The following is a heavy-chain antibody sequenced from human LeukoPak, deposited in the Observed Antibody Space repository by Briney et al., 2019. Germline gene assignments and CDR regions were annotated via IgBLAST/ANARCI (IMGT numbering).Heavy chain of an antibody. CDR1: GGSFSGYY. Sequence: SETLSLTCAVYGGSFSGYYWSWIRQPPGKGLEWIGEINHSGSTNYNPSLKSRVTISVDTSKNQFSLKLSSVTAADTAVYYCAADYGDYENGYYYYYMDVWGKGTTVTISS. D-gene: IGHD4-17*01. J-gene: IGHJ6*03. CDR2: INHSGST. CDR3: AADYGDYENGYYYYYMDV. V-gene: IGHV4-34*01.